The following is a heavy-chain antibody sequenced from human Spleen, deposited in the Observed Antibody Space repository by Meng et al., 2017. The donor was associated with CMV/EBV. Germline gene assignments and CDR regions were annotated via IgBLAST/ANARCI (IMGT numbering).Heavy chain of an antibody. CDR1: EFLVCDSY. J-gene: IGHJ4*02. CDR3: ARLNWNYATFDS. Sequence: SCATSEFLVCDSYMSWSRQAPGKGLKCVTDISASGTLEYHADSMKGRFTISRDNAKNSLFLQMNSLRAEDTAVYYCARLNWNYATFDSWGQGTLVTVSS. V-gene: IGHV3-11*04. D-gene: IGHD1-7*01. CDR2: ISASGTLE.